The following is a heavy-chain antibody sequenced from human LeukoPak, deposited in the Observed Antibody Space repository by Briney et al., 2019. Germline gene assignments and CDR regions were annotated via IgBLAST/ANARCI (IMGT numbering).Heavy chain of an antibody. D-gene: IGHD3-22*01. CDR2: IIPILGIA. CDR3: ADNYDRRGYDAFDV. J-gene: IGHJ3*01. CDR1: GGTFSSYA. Sequence: VASVKVSCKASGGTFSSYAISWVRQAPGQGLEWMGRIIPILGIANYAQKFQGRVTITADKSTTTAYMDLSSLRSEDTGMYFCADNYDRRGYDAFDVGGEGRMVTV. V-gene: IGHV1-69*04.